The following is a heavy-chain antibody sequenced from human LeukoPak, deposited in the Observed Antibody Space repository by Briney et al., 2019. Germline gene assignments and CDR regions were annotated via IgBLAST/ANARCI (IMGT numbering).Heavy chain of an antibody. V-gene: IGHV3-23*01. J-gene: IGHJ4*02. CDR2: ITNSGENT. D-gene: IGHD5-18*01. CDR3: AKSWGGYSYGSDY. CDR1: GFSFPYG. Sequence: PGGSLRLSCEASGFSFPYGMSWVRQAPGKGLEWVSGITNSGENTYYADSVKGRFTISRDNSKNTLYLQMNSLRAEDTAVYYCAKSWGGYSYGSDYWGQGTLVTVSS.